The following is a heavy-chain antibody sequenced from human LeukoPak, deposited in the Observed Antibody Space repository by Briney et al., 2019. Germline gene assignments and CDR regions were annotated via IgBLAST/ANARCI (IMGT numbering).Heavy chain of an antibody. CDR3: ARVVMAVADQNAFDI. CDR2: IYPGDSDT. J-gene: IGHJ3*02. D-gene: IGHD2-21*01. CDR1: GYSFTSYW. Sequence: LGESLKVSCKGSGYSFTSYWIGWVRQMPGKGLEWMGIIYPGDSDTRYSPSFQGQVTISADKSISTAYLQWSSLKASDTAMYYCARVVMAVADQNAFDIWGQGTMVTVSS. V-gene: IGHV5-51*01.